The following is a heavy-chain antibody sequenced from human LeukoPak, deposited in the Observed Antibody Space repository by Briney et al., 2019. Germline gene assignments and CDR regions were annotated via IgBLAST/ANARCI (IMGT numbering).Heavy chain of an antibody. V-gene: IGHV6-1*01. J-gene: IGHJ3*02. Sequence: SQTLSLTCAISGDSVSNNNAAWNWIRQSPSRGLEWLGRTYYRSKWYTDYAVSVSSRITINPGASKNQFSLQLNSVTPEDTAVYYCASSSLRGSDASDIWGQGTMVTVSS. CDR1: GDSVSNNNAA. CDR2: TYYRSKWYT. CDR3: ASSSLRGSDASDI. D-gene: IGHD3-16*01.